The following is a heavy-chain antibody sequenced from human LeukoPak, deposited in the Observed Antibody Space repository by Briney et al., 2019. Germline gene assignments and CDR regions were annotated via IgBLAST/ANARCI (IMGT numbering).Heavy chain of an antibody. V-gene: IGHV3-64D*06. CDR3: VKGRPTALGYCTASTCADYYFDL. CDR1: GFPFSDYA. D-gene: IGHD2-8*02. J-gene: IGHJ2*01. Sequence: HSGGSLRLSCSASGFPFSDYAMLWVRQAPGKGLQHVSVIRNNGGDTYYTESVKGRFTISRDDSQNTLYLSMSSLRTEDTAVYYCVKGRPTALGYCTASTCADYYFDLWGRGTLVTVSS. CDR2: IRNNGGDT.